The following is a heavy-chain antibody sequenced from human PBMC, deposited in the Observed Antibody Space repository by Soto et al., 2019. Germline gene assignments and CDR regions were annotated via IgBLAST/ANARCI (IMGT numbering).Heavy chain of an antibody. CDR3: AREGGYSGYGKSYYYGMDV. CDR1: GFTFSSYA. V-gene: IGHV4-59*01. CDR2: IYYSGST. J-gene: IGHJ6*02. Sequence: GSLRLSCAASGFTFSSYAMSWVRQAPGKGLEWIGSIYYSGSTYYNPSLKSRVTISVDTSKNQFSLKLSSVTAADTAVYYCAREGGYSGYGKSYYYGMDVWGQGTTVTVSS. D-gene: IGHD5-12*01.